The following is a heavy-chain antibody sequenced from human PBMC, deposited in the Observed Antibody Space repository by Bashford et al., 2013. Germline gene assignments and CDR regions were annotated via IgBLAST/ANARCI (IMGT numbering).Heavy chain of an antibody. V-gene: IGHV2-26*01. Sequence: SGPTLVKPTQTLTLTCTFSGFSLSTSGVGVGWIRQPPGKALEWLAHIFSNDEKSYNTSLKNRLTIAKDPSNSQVVLTMTYMDPVDTGTYYCARTIGMMTPDYWGQGTLVTVSS. CDR1: GFSLSTSGVG. CDR3: ARTIGMMTPDY. J-gene: IGHJ4*02. D-gene: IGHD2-15*01. CDR2: IFSNDEK.